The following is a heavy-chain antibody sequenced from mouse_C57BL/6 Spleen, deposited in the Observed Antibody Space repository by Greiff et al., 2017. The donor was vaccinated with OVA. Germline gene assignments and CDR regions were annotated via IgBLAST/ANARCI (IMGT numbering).Heavy chain of an antibody. CDR1: GYTFTSYW. V-gene: IGHV1-61*01. Sequence: VQLQQPGAELVRPGSSVKLSCKASGYTFTSYWMDWVKQRPGQGLEWIGNIYPSDSETHYNQKFKDKATLTVDKSSSTAYMQLSSLTSEDSAVYYCARGGASYDPSYYFDDWGQGTTLTVSS. D-gene: IGHD2-3*01. CDR2: IYPSDSET. CDR3: ARGGASYDPSYYFDD. J-gene: IGHJ2*01.